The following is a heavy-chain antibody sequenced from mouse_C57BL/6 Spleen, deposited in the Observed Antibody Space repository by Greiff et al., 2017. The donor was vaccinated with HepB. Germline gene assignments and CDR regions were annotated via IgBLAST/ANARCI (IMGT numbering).Heavy chain of an antibody. CDR3: ARRATVVDDYFDY. V-gene: IGHV1-7*01. J-gene: IGHJ2*01. D-gene: IGHD1-1*01. CDR1: GYTFTSYW. Sequence: QVQLKESGAELAKPGASVKLSCKASGYTFTSYWMHWVKQRPGQGLEWIGYINPSSGYTKYNQKFKDKATLTADKSSSTAYMQLSSLTYEDSAVYYCARRATVVDDYFDYWGQGTTLTVSS. CDR2: INPSSGYT.